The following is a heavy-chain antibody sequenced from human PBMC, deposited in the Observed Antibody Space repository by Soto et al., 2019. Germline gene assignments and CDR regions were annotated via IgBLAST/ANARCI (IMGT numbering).Heavy chain of an antibody. Sequence: PGGSLRLSCVASGFPFGYYWMSWVRQAPGTGLEWVAVISYDGRDKYYPDSVKGRFTISRDNSKNTLYLQMNSLRAEDTAVYYCARSAGGSYPQYDYWGQGTLVTVSS. CDR3: ARSAGGSYPQYDY. CDR1: GFPFGYYW. J-gene: IGHJ4*02. D-gene: IGHD1-26*01. V-gene: IGHV3-30*03. CDR2: ISYDGRDK.